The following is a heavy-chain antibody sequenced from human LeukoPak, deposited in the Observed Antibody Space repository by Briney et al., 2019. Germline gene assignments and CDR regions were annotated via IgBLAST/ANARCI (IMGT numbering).Heavy chain of an antibody. Sequence: NPSQTLSLTCTVSGGSISSGDYYWSWIRQPPGKGLEWIGYIYYSGSTYYNPSLKSRVTISVDTSKNQFSLKLSSVTAADTAVYYCARDNVEKAAGTEYFDYWGQGTLVTVSS. J-gene: IGHJ4*02. V-gene: IGHV4-30-4*01. CDR3: ARDNVEKAAGTEYFDY. CDR2: IYYSGST. D-gene: IGHD6-13*01. CDR1: GGSISSGDYY.